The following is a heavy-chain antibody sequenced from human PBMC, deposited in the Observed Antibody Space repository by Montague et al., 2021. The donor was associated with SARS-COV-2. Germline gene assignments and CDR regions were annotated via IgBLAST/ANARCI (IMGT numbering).Heavy chain of an antibody. CDR3: ARGAPGY. V-gene: IGHV4-59*06. CDR2: IYYGGST. CDR1: GDSITYFY. Sequence: SETLSLTCTVSGDSITYFYWSWIRQPAGKGLEWIGYIYYGGSTYYNPSLKSRVTISIDTSKNQFSLKLTSVTAADTAVYYCARGAPGYWGQGTLVTVSS. J-gene: IGHJ4*02. D-gene: IGHD1-1*01.